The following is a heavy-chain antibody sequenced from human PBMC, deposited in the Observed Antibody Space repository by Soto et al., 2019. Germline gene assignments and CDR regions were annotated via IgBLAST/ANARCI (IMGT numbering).Heavy chain of an antibody. CDR2: INHLETT. CDR3: ARGGGSDSFDY. CDR1: GASITFGGYS. J-gene: IGHJ4*02. Sequence: SETLSLTCTVSGASITFGGYSWSWIRQTPGKGLEWIGYINHLETTFYNPSFESRLTLSIDRAKNQFSLKLHSMSAADRAVYFCARGGGSDSFDYWGQGILVTVSS. D-gene: IGHD1-26*01. V-gene: IGHV4-30-2*01.